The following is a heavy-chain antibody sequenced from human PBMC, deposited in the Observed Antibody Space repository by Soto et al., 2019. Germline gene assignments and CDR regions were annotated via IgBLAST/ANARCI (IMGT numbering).Heavy chain of an antibody. CDR1: GGSISSYY. J-gene: IGHJ4*02. CDR2: IYYSGST. D-gene: IGHD3-16*01. Sequence: PSETLSLTCTVSGGSISSYYWSWIRQPPGKGLEWIGYIYYSGSTNYNPSLKSRVTISVDTSKNQFSLKLSSVTAADTAVYYCARDAYDYVWGSYEPHYFDYWGQGTLVTVSS. V-gene: IGHV4-59*01. CDR3: ARDAYDYVWGSYEPHYFDY.